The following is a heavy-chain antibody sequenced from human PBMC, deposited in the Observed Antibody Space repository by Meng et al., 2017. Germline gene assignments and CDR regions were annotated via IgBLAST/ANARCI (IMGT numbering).Heavy chain of an antibody. D-gene: IGHD3-10*01. J-gene: IGHJ4*02. CDR3: ASMGY. V-gene: IGHV3-30*01. CDR1: GFTFSSYA. CDR2: ISYDGSNK. Sequence: QGQLVESGGGVGQPGRSLRLSGAASGFTFSSYAMHWVRQAPGKGLEWVAVISYDGSNKYYADSVKGRFTISRDNSKNTLYLQMNSLRAEDTAVYYCASMGYWGQGTLVTVSS.